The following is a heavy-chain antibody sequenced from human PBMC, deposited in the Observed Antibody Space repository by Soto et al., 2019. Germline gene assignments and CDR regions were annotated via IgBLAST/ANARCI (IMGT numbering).Heavy chain of an antibody. CDR2: ISSNGGST. Sequence: EVQLVESGGGLVQPGGSLRLSCAASGFTFSSYAMHWVRQAPGKGLEYVSAISSNGGSTYYANSVKGRFTISRDNSKNTLYLQMGSLRAEDMAVYYCASGRGKDAFDIWGQGTRVTVCS. CDR3: ASGRGKDAFDI. V-gene: IGHV3-64*01. D-gene: IGHD3-10*01. CDR1: GFTFSSYA. J-gene: IGHJ3*02.